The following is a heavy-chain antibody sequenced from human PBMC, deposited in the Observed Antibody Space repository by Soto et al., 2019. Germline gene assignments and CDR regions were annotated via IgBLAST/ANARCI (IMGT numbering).Heavy chain of an antibody. D-gene: IGHD1-7*01. J-gene: IGHJ6*02. CDR2: IIPIFGTA. Sequence: GASVKVSCKASGGTFSSYAISWVRQAPGQGLEWMGGIIPIFGTANYAQKFQGRVTITADESTSTAYMELRNLRSEDTAVYYCARSDTYNWNYGYYYYGMDVWGQGTTVTVSS. CDR3: ARSDTYNWNYGYYYYGMDV. CDR1: GGTFSSYA. V-gene: IGHV1-69*13.